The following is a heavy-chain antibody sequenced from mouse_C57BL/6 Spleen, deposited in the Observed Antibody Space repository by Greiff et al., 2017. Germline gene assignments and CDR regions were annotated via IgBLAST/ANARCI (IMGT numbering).Heavy chain of an antibody. CDR3: TRREDWGGDY. CDR2: IDPETGGT. J-gene: IGHJ2*01. Sequence: VQLQQSGAELVRPGASVTLSCKASGYTFTDYEMHWVKQTPVHGLEWIGAIDPETGGTAYNQKFKGKAILTADKSSSTAYMELRSLTSEDSAVYYCTRREDWGGDYWGQGTTLTVSS. V-gene: IGHV1-15*01. CDR1: GYTFTDYE. D-gene: IGHD4-1*01.